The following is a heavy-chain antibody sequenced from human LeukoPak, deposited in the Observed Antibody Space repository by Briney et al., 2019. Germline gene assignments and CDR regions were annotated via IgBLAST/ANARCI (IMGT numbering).Heavy chain of an antibody. J-gene: IGHJ3*02. CDR2: IRYDGSNK. V-gene: IGHV3-30*02. Sequence: GGSLRLSCAASGFTFSSYGMHWVRQAPGKGLEWVAFIRYDGSNKYYTDSVKGRFTISRDNSKNTLYLQMNSLRAEDTAVYYCARGGTRVVITYDAFDIWGQGTMVTVSS. D-gene: IGHD3-22*01. CDR3: ARGGTRVVITYDAFDI. CDR1: GFTFSSYG.